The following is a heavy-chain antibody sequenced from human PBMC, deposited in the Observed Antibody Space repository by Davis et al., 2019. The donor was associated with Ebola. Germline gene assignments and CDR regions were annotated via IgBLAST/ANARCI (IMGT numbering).Heavy chain of an antibody. CDR3: WRDMGVVTATINY. CDR1: GFAFDDYA. V-gene: IGHV3-9*01. CDR2: ILRESGSI. Sequence: PGGSLRLSCTASGFAFDDYAMHWFRQPPGKGLEWVSGILRESGSIGYLDSVRGRFTISRDYAKNSLYLQMNSLRPEDTALYYCWRDMGVVTATINYWGQGALVTVSS. D-gene: IGHD2-2*02. J-gene: IGHJ4*02.